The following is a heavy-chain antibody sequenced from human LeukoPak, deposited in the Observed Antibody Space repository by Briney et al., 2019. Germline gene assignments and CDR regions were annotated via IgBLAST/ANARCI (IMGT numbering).Heavy chain of an antibody. D-gene: IGHD1-26*01. CDR2: ISHDGSKK. V-gene: IGHV3-30*04. CDR3: ARVLDLLSGSYYCDY. Sequence: GRSLTLSCAASGFTFSSYAMHWVRQAPGKGLEWVAVISHDGSKKYHADPVKGRFTISRDNSKNTLYLQMNSLRGEDTAVYYCARVLDLLSGSYYCDYWGQGTLVTVSS. CDR1: GFTFSSYA. J-gene: IGHJ4*02.